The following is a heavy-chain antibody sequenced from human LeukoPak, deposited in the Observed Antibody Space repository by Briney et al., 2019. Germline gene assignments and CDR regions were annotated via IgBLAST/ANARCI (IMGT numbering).Heavy chain of an antibody. CDR2: ISYDGSNK. CDR1: GFTFSSYG. J-gene: IGHJ4*02. D-gene: IGHD3-9*01. Sequence: GGSLRLSCAASGFTFSSYGMHWVRQAPGKGLEWVAVISYDGSNKYYADSVKGRFTISRDNAKNSVYLQMNGLRVEDTAVYFCARSVARYWGQGTVVTVSS. CDR3: ARSVARY. V-gene: IGHV3-30*03.